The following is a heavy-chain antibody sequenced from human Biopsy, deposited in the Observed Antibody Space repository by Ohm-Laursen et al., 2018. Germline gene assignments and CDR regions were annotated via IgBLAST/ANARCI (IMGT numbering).Heavy chain of an antibody. J-gene: IGHJ2*01. CDR3: ARGRRHCSGTCSRWYFDL. CDR2: INPTSGDT. Sequence: ASVKVSCKPSGYTFTAFSVHWLRQAPGQGLEWMGWINPTSGDTDYPQNFQGRVSMTRDTSISTAYMDLSRLRSDDTAVYYCARGRRHCSGTCSRWYFDLWGRGTLVTVSS. V-gene: IGHV1-2*02. D-gene: IGHD2-2*01. CDR1: GYTFTAFS.